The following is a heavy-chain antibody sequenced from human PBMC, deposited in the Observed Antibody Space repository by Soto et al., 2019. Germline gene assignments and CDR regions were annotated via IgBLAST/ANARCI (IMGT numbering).Heavy chain of an antibody. CDR1: GYSISSSNW. CDR2: IYYSGTT. V-gene: IGHV4-28*01. CDR3: ARREIQRPIDY. J-gene: IGHJ4*02. D-gene: IGHD1-26*01. Sequence: QVQLQESGPGLVKPSDTLSLTCAVSGYSISSSNWWGWIRQPPGKGLEWIGYIYYSGTTYYNPSRKMRVTMSVDTSKNRFSLKLPSVTAVDTAVYYCARREIQRPIDYWGQGTLVTVSS.